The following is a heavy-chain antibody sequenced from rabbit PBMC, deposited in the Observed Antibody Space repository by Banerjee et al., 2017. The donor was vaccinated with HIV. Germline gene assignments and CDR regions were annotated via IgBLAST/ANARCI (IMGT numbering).Heavy chain of an antibody. CDR1: GFSLSNYG. CDR3: ARDWAGVIGWNFNL. V-gene: IGHV1S40*01. J-gene: IGHJ4*01. Sequence: QSLEESGGDLVKPGASLTLTCTASGFSLSNYGMCWVRQAPGKGLEWIACIYTGGSGITWYASWAKGRFAISKTSSTTVTLQMTSLTAADTATYFCARDWAGVIGWNFNLWGPGTLVTVS. CDR2: IYTGGSGIT. D-gene: IGHD1-1*01.